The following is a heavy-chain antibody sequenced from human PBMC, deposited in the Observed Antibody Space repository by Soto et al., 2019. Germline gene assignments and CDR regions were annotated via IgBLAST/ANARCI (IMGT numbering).Heavy chain of an antibody. D-gene: IGHD6-13*01. J-gene: IGHJ6*02. CDR2: IWYDGSNK. Sequence: GGSLRLSCAASGFTFSSYGMHWVRQAPGKGLEWVAVIWYDGSNKYYADSVKGRFTISRDNSKNTLYLQMNSLRAEDTAVYYCARSYSSINYGMDVWGQGTTVTVSS. V-gene: IGHV3-33*01. CDR1: GFTFSSYG. CDR3: ARSYSSINYGMDV.